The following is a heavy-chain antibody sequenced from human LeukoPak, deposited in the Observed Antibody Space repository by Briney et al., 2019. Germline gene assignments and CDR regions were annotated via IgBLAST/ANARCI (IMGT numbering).Heavy chain of an antibody. CDR1: GHTLTEFS. V-gene: IGHV1-24*01. CDR2: FDPEDGET. Sequence: ASVKVSCKVPGHTLTEFSMHWVRQVPGKGLEWMGGFDPEDGETMYAQKFQGRVTMTEDTSTDTAYMEMSRLRSDDTAVYYCATDLQGGYLVRDYWGQGTLVTVSS. J-gene: IGHJ4*02. CDR3: ATDLQGGYLVRDY. D-gene: IGHD6-13*01.